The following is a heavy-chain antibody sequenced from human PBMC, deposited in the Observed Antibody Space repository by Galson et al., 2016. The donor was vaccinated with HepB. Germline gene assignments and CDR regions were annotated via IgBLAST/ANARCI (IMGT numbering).Heavy chain of an antibody. D-gene: IGHD6-19*01. CDR3: VRGVAGCDY. Sequence: SLRLSCAASGFIFSSYDMHWVRQVAGKGLEWVSCIDIAGDTYYPDSVKGRFTISRENAKSTVYLQINSLRAEDTAVYYCVRGVAGCDYWGQGTLVTDSS. J-gene: IGHJ4*02. CDR2: IDIAGDT. V-gene: IGHV3-13*01. CDR1: GFIFSSYD.